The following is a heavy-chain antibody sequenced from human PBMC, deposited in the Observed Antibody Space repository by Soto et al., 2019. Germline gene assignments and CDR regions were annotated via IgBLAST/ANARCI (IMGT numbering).Heavy chain of an antibody. V-gene: IGHV4-30-4*01. CDR1: GGSISRGDYY. CDR2: IYYSGST. CDR3: ARAGAYCGGDCYSLRAFDI. Sequence: SETLSLTCTVSGGSISRGDYYWSWIRQPPGKGLEWIGYIYYSGSTYYNPSLKSRVTISVDTSKNQFSLKLSSVTAADTAVYYCARAGAYCGGDCYSLRAFDIWGQGTMVTVSS. D-gene: IGHD2-21*02. J-gene: IGHJ3*02.